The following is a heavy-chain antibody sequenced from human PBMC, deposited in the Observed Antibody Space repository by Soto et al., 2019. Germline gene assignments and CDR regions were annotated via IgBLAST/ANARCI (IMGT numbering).Heavy chain of an antibody. Sequence: EVQLVESGGGLVQPGGSLRLSCSASGFNFDDYAMHWVRLPPGRGLEWVSGISWNSAGIGYADSVKGRFTISRDNAKNSLHLQMNSLRAEDTALYYCAKDRGYYYDTKGFSVDYWGQGTLVTVSS. CDR3: AKDRGYYYDTKGFSVDY. D-gene: IGHD3-22*01. V-gene: IGHV3-9*01. J-gene: IGHJ4*02. CDR2: ISWNSAGI. CDR1: GFNFDDYA.